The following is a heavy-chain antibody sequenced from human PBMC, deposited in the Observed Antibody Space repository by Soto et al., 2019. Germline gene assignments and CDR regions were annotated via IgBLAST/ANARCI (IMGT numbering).Heavy chain of an antibody. V-gene: IGHV3-33*01. D-gene: IGHD6-13*01. Sequence: GGSLRLSCAASGFTFSSYGMHWVRQAPGKGLEWVAVIWYDGSNKYYADSVKGRFTISRDNSKNTLYLQMNSLRAEDTAVYYCARDWEIGIAAAGTIDYWGQGTLVTVSS. J-gene: IGHJ4*02. CDR3: ARDWEIGIAAAGTIDY. CDR1: GFTFSSYG. CDR2: IWYDGSNK.